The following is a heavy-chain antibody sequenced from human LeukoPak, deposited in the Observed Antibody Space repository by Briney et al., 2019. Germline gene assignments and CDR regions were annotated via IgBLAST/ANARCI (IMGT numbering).Heavy chain of an antibody. D-gene: IGHD3-22*01. CDR3: ARDRKDSSGYHSSGMDV. CDR1: GLTFSSYS. J-gene: IGHJ6*02. V-gene: IGHV3-21*01. Sequence: GGSLRLSCAASGLTFSSYSMNWVRQAPGKGLEWVSSISSSSSYIYYADSVKGRFTISRDNAKNSLYLQMNSLRAEDTAVYYCARDRKDSSGYHSSGMDVWGQGTTVTVSS. CDR2: ISSSSSYI.